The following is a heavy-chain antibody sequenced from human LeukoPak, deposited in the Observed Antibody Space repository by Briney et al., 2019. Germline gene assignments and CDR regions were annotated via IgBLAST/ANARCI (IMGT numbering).Heavy chain of an antibody. CDR2: IRYDGSNK. CDR1: GFTFSSYG. J-gene: IGHJ6*03. V-gene: IGHV3-30*02. Sequence: SGGSLRLSCAASGFTFSSYGMHWVRQAPGKGLEWVAFIRYDGSNKYYADSVKGRFTISRDNSKNTLYLQMNSLRAEDTAVYYCAKRAVHYYYMDVWGKGTTVTVSS. CDR3: AKRAVHYYYMDV.